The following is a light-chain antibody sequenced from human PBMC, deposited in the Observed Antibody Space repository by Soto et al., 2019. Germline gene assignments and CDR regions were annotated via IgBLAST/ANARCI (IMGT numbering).Light chain of an antibody. J-gene: IGLJ3*02. CDR3: CTYAGGTTWV. Sequence: QSALTQPASVSGSPGQSITISCTGTSSDVGSYNLVSWYQQHPGKAPKPMIYEGGKRPSGVSDRFSGSKSGNTASLTISGLQAEDEADYYCCTYAGGTTWVFGGGTKLTVL. V-gene: IGLV2-23*01. CDR2: EGG. CDR1: SSDVGSYNL.